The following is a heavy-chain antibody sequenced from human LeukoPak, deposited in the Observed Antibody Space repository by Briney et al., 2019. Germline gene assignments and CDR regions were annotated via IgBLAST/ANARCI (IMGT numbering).Heavy chain of an antibody. CDR1: GFTFDDYA. CDR3: AEAVAGTPYYFDY. J-gene: IGHJ4*02. V-gene: IGHV3-9*01. CDR2: ISWNSGSI. Sequence: GGSLRLSCAASGFTFDDYAMPWVRLAPGKGLEWVSGISWNSGSIGYADSVKGRFTISRDNAKNSLYLQMNSLRAEDTALYYCAEAVAGTPYYFDYWGQGTLVTVSS. D-gene: IGHD6-19*01.